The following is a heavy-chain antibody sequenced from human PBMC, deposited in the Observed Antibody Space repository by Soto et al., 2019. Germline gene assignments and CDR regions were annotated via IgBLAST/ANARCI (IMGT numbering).Heavy chain of an antibody. CDR1: GYAFTTYG. D-gene: IGHD1-1*01. CDR3: ARGRYGDY. J-gene: IGHJ4*02. Sequence: QVHLVQSGAEVKKPGASVKVSCKGSGYAFTTYGITWVRQAPGQGLEWMGWISAHNGNTNYAQKLTGRVTVTRDTSTSTAYMELRSLRSDDTAVYYWARGRYGDYWGQGALVTVSS. CDR2: ISAHNGNT. V-gene: IGHV1-18*01.